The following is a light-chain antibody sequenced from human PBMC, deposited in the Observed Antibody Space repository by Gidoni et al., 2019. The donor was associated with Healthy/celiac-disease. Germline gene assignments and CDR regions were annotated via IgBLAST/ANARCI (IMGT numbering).Light chain of an antibody. CDR3: QQSYSTPWT. V-gene: IGKV1-39*01. CDR2: AAS. CDR1: QSISSY. J-gene: IGKJ1*01. Sequence: DIQMTQSPSSLSASVGDRVTITCRASQSISSYLNWYQQKPGKAPKLLIYAASSLQSGVPPRFSGSGSGTDFTLTISSLQPEDFATYYCQQSYSTPWTFGQGTKVEIK.